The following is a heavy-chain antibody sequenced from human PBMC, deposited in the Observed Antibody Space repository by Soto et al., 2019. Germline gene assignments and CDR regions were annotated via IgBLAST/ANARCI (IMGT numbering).Heavy chain of an antibody. J-gene: IGHJ4*02. CDR2: INHSGST. CDR3: ARGVVGDSSGYYPVY. CDR1: GGSFSGYY. V-gene: IGHV4-34*01. D-gene: IGHD3-22*01. Sequence: SETLSLTCAVYGGSFSGYYWFWIRQPPGKGLERIGEINHSGSTNYNPSLKSRVTISIDTSKNQFSLKLSSVTAADTAVYHCARGVVGDSSGYYPVYWGQGALVTVSS.